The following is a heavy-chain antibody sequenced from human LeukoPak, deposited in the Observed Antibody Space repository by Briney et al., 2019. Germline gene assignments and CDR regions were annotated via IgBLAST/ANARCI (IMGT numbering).Heavy chain of an antibody. CDR1: GFTFSSYG. D-gene: IGHD3-22*01. Sequence: GGTLRLSCAASGFTFSSYGMSWVRQAPGKGLEWVSVIYSGGRTYYADSVKGRFTISRDNSKNTLYLQMNSLRADDMAVYYCAGGYYYSFDYWGQGTLVTVSS. CDR2: IYSGGRT. CDR3: AGGYYYSFDY. V-gene: IGHV3-23*03. J-gene: IGHJ4*02.